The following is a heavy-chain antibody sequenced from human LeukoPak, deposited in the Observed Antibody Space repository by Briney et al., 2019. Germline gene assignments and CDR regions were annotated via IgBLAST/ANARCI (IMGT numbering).Heavy chain of an antibody. CDR2: ISAYNGNT. CDR1: GYTFTSYG. J-gene: IGHJ6*03. CDR3: ATIEEVRCSSTSCSDWYYYYMDV. Sequence: ASVKVSCKASGYTFTSYGISWVRQAPGQGLEWMGWISAYNGNTNYAQKLQGRVTMTTDTSTSTAYMELRSLRSDDTAVYYCATIEEVRCSSTSCSDWYYYYMDVWGKGTTVTVSS. D-gene: IGHD2-2*01. V-gene: IGHV1-18*01.